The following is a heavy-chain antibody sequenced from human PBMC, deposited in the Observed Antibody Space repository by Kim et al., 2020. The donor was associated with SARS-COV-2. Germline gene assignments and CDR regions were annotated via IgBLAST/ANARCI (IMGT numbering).Heavy chain of an antibody. CDR2: ISSSSSYT. Sequence: GGSLRLSCAASGFTFSDYYMSWIRQAPGKGLEWVSYISSSSSYTNYADSVKGRFTISRDNARNSLYLQMNSLGAEDTAVYYCARDLVAAAGLDAFDIWGQGTMVTVSS. CDR1: GFTFSDYY. V-gene: IGHV3-11*06. J-gene: IGHJ3*02. CDR3: ARDLVAAAGLDAFDI. D-gene: IGHD6-13*01.